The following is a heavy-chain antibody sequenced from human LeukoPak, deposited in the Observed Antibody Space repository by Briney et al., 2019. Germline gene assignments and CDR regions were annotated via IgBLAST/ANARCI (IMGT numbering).Heavy chain of an antibody. Sequence: SETLSLTCTVSGGSISSYYWGWIRQPPGKGLEWIGSIYYSGSTYYNPSLKSRVTISVDTSKNQFSLKLSSVTAADTAVYYCARDGMVRGVMPNWFDPWGQGTLVTVSS. J-gene: IGHJ5*02. CDR1: GGSISSYY. CDR3: ARDGMVRGVMPNWFDP. V-gene: IGHV4-39*07. D-gene: IGHD3-10*01. CDR2: IYYSGST.